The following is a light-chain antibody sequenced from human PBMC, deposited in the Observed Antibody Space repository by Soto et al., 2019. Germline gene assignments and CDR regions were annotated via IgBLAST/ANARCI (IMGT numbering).Light chain of an antibody. CDR1: SSNIGAGYD. J-gene: IGLJ2*01. V-gene: IGLV1-40*01. CDR2: AND. CDR3: HSYDNSLSGVI. Sequence: QAVVTQPPSVSGAPGQRVTISCTGSSSNIGAGYDVHWYQQLPGAAPKLLIYANDNRPSGVPDRFSGSKSGTSASLAITGLQAEDGADYYCHSYDNSLSGVIFGGGTKLTVL.